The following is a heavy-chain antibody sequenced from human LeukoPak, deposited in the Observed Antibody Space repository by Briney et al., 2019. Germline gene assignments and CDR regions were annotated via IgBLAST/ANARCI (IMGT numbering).Heavy chain of an antibody. Sequence: QPGGSLRLSCVGSGFTFSSYAMSWVRQSPGKGMEWVSAISASADGTYYADSVRARFTISRDNSKNTVDLQVSRLRAEDTAVYYCVREVGGWPNNWFDPWGQGTLVTVSS. CDR2: ISASADGT. V-gene: IGHV3-23*01. D-gene: IGHD6-19*01. CDR1: GFTFSSYA. J-gene: IGHJ5*02. CDR3: VREVGGWPNNWFDP.